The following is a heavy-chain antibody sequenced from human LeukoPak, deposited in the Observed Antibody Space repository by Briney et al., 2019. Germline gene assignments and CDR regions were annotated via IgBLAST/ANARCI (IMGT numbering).Heavy chain of an antibody. CDR3: ARDSSGWYRADY. D-gene: IGHD6-19*01. Sequence: GGSLRLSCAASGFTFSSYSMNWLRQAPGKGLEWVSSISSSSSYIYYADSVKGRFTISRDNAKNSLYLQMNSLRAEDTAVYYCARDSSGWYRADYWGQGTLVTVSS. CDR1: GFTFSSYS. J-gene: IGHJ4*02. V-gene: IGHV3-21*01. CDR2: ISSSSSYI.